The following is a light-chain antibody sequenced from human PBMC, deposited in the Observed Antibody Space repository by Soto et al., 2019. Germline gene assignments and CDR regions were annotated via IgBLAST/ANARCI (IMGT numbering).Light chain of an antibody. CDR2: WAS. Sequence: DIVMTQSPDSLAVSLGERATINCKSSQSVFYRSDNKSYLAWYQQKPGQSPKLLIYWASTRDSGVPDRFIGSGSATDFTLTIRSLQAEDVAVYYCQQYYTTPLTFGGGTMVEIK. CDR1: QSVFYRSDNKSY. CDR3: QQYYTTPLT. V-gene: IGKV4-1*01. J-gene: IGKJ4*01.